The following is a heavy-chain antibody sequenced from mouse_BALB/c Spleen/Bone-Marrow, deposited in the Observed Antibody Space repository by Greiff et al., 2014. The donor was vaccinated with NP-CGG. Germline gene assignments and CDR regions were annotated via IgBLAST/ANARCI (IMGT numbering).Heavy chain of an antibody. J-gene: IGHJ3*01. CDR2: INPSNGGP. CDR3: TRARPGGFAY. V-gene: IGHV1S81*02. D-gene: IGHD4-1*01. Sequence: QVQLQQSGAELVKPGASVKLSCKASGYTFTNYYMYWVKQRPGQGLEWIGEINPSNGGPNFNEKFKSKATLTVDKSSSTAYMQLSSLTSEDSAVYYCTRARPGGFAYWGQGTLATVSA. CDR1: GYTFTNYY.